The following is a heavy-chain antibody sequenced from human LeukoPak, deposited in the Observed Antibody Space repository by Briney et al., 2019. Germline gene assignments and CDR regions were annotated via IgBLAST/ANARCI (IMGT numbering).Heavy chain of an antibody. CDR1: GYSFISYG. D-gene: IGHD4-11*01. CDR3: ARDRTSTVASPSDSFDI. V-gene: IGHV1-18*01. CDR2: ISAYNGNT. J-gene: IGHJ3*02. Sequence: ASVKVSCKASGYSFISYGITWVRQAPGQGLEWMGWISAYNGNTNYAQKLQGRVTMTTDTSTTTAYMELKSLRSDDTAVYYCARDRTSTVASPSDSFDIWGQGTMVTVSS.